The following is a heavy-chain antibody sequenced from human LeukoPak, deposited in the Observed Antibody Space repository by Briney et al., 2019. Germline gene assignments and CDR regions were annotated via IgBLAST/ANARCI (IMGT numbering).Heavy chain of an antibody. D-gene: IGHD1-26*01. Sequence: ASVKVSCKASGYTFTGYYMHWVRQAPGQGLEWMGWINPNSGGTNYAQKFQGRVTMTRDTSISTAYMELSRLRSDDTAVYYCARGGMRYSGSYPANYWGQGTLVTVSS. J-gene: IGHJ4*02. CDR3: ARGGMRYSGSYPANY. CDR2: INPNSGGT. CDR1: GYTFTGYY. V-gene: IGHV1-2*02.